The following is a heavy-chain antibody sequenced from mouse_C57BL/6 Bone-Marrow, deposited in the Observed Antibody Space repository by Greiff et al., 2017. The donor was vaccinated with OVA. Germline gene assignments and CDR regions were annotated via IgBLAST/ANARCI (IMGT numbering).Heavy chain of an antibody. CDR1: GFTFSDYY. CDR3: ARGGFYAMDY. V-gene: IGHV5-16*01. D-gene: IGHD3-1*01. Sequence: EVKVVESEGGLVQPGSSMKLSCTASGFTFSDYYMAWVRPVPEKGLEWVANINYDGSSTYYLDSLKSRFIISRDNAKNILYLQMSSLKSEDTATYYCARGGFYAMDYWGQGTSVTVSS. J-gene: IGHJ4*01. CDR2: INYDGSST.